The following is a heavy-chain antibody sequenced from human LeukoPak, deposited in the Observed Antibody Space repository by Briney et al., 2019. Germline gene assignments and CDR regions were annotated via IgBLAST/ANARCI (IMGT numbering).Heavy chain of an antibody. V-gene: IGHV3-21*01. CDR3: ARESSGYYYALDY. D-gene: IGHD3-22*01. CDR1: GFTFSSYS. CDR2: ISSSSSYI. Sequence: GGSLRLSCAASGFTFSSYSMNWVRQAPGKGLEWVSSISSSSSYIYYADSVKGRFTISRDNAKNTLYLQMNSLRAEDTAVYYCARESSGYYYALDYWGQGTLVTVSS. J-gene: IGHJ4*02.